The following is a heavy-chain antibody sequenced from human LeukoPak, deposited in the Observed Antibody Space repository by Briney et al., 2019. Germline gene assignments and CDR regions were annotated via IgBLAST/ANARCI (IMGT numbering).Heavy chain of an antibody. CDR1: GYTFTSYD. D-gene: IGHD2-2*01. Sequence: GASVKVSCKASGYTFTSYDINWVRQATGQGLEWMGWMNPNSGNTGYAQKFQGRVTITRNTSISTAYMELSSLRSEDTAVYYCARGAGGKYPRGGYYFDYWGQGTLVTVSS. CDR2: MNPNSGNT. CDR3: ARGAGGKYPRGGYYFDY. V-gene: IGHV1-8*03. J-gene: IGHJ4*02.